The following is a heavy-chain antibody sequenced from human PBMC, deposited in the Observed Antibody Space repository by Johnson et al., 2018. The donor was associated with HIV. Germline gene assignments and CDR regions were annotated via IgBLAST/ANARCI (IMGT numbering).Heavy chain of an antibody. J-gene: IGHJ3*02. CDR2: IGSAGDT. V-gene: IGHV3-13*01. Sequence: VQLVESGGGLVQPGGSLRLSCAASGFTFRNYDMHWVRQATVKSLEWVSAIGSAGDTYYSGSVKGRFTISRDNSKNTLYLQMNSLRAEDTAVYYCANALGIWGQGTMVTVSS. CDR3: ANALGI. D-gene: IGHD1-1*01. CDR1: GFTFRNYD.